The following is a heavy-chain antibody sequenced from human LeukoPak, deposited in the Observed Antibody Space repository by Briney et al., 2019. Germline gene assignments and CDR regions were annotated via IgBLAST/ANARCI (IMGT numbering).Heavy chain of an antibody. CDR3: ARKVPNDSSGYYYRGQFDP. D-gene: IGHD3-22*01. V-gene: IGHV1-18*01. CDR2: ISAYNGNT. J-gene: IGHJ5*02. CDR1: GYTFTSYA. Sequence: ASVKVSCKASGYTFTSYAISWVRQAPGQGLEWMGWISAYNGNTNYAQNLQGRVTMTTDTSTSTAYMELSSLRYEDTAVYYCARKVPNDSSGYYYRGQFDPWGQGTLVTVSS.